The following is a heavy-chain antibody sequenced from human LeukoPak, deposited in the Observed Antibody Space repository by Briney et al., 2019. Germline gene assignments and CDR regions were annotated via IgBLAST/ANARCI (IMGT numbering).Heavy chain of an antibody. CDR3: ARFDQQLVEGAIVYYSYYYMDV. CDR1: GGSISGHY. V-gene: IGHV4-59*11. J-gene: IGHJ6*03. D-gene: IGHD6-13*01. Sequence: PSETLSLTCTVSGGSISGHYWSWIRQPPGKGLEWIGYISDSGNTNYNPSLKSRVTMSVDTSTNQFSLKLTSLTAADTAVYYCARFDQQLVEGAIVYYSYYYMDVWGKGTTVTVSS. CDR2: ISDSGNT.